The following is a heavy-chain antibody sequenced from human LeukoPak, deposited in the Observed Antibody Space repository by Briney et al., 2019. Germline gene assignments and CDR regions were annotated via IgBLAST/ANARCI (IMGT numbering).Heavy chain of an antibody. CDR1: GFTFSSYA. J-gene: IGHJ4*02. CDR3: AKGRLLWFGELPDF. Sequence: GGSLRLSCAASGFTFSSYAMSRVRQAPGKGLEWVSSISGAGGTTSYADSVKGRFTISRDNAKNTLYLQMNSLRAEDTALYYCAKGRLLWFGELPDFWGQGTLVTVSS. D-gene: IGHD3-10*01. V-gene: IGHV3-23*01. CDR2: ISGAGGTT.